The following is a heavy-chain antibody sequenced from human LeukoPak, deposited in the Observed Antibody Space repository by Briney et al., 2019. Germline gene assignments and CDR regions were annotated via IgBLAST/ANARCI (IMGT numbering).Heavy chain of an antibody. J-gene: IGHJ4*02. CDR1: GYTFSNYY. CDR3: AREESGGYFDY. V-gene: IGHV1-46*01. D-gene: IGHD2-8*02. CDR2: INPTGTGT. Sequence: ASVKVSCKASGYTFSNYYMHWVRQAPGQGLEWMGLINPTGTGTNYAQKFRGRVTVTRDTSTTTVYMELSSLRSEDSAVHYCAREESGGYFDYWGQGTLVTVSS.